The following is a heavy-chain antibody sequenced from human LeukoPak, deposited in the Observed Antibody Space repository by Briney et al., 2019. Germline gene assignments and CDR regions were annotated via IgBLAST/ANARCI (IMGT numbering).Heavy chain of an antibody. Sequence: GGSLRLSCAASGFVFSSYAMSWVRQAPGKGLEWVSAISGSGYSTYYAGSVKGRFTISRDNSKNTLYLQMNGLRAEDTAVYYCAKGVSGSYPFDYWGQGTLVTVSS. CDR3: AKGVSGSYPFDY. J-gene: IGHJ4*02. D-gene: IGHD1-26*01. CDR1: GFVFSSYA. V-gene: IGHV3-23*01. CDR2: ISGSGYST.